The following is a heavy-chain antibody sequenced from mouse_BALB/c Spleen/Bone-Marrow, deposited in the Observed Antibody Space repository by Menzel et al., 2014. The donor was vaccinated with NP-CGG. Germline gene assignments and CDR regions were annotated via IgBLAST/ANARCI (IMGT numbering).Heavy chain of an antibody. CDR3: ARDRYFDY. CDR1: GYSITSGYY. J-gene: IGHJ2*01. V-gene: IGHV3-6*02. CDR2: ISYDGSN. Sequence: EESGPGLVKPSQSLSLTCSVTGYSITSGYYWNWIRQFPGNKLEWMGYISYDGSNNYNPSLKNRISITRDTSKNQFFLKLNSVTTEDTATYYCARDRYFDYWGQGTTLTVPS.